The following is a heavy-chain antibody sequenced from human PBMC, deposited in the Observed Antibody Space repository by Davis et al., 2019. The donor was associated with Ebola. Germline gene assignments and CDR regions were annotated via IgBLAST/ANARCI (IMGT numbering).Heavy chain of an antibody. Sequence: MPSETLSLTCTVSGDSINSYYWSWIRHPPGKGLEWIGYVYYSGRTDYNPSLRGRVTILMDTSRNRFSLKLNSVTAADTAVYYCARLYCSGGTCSIGYSRFDPWGQGTLVTVSS. CDR3: ARLYCSGGTCSIGYSRFDP. V-gene: IGHV4-59*01. CDR2: VYYSGRT. CDR1: GDSINSYY. J-gene: IGHJ5*02. D-gene: IGHD2-15*01.